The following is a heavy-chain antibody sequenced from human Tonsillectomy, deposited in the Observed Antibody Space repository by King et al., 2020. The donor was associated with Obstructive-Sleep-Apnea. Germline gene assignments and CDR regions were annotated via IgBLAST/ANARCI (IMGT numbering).Heavy chain of an antibody. Sequence: VQLVESGGGLVKPGGSLRLSCAASGFTFSNAWMSWVRQAPGKGLEWVGRIKSKTDGGTTDYAAPVKGRFTISRDDSKNTLYLQMNSLKTKDPAVYYCTTAPPKLLWFGELSDIFDPWGQGTLVTVSS. V-gene: IGHV3-15*01. CDR2: IKSKTDGGTT. J-gene: IGHJ5*02. D-gene: IGHD3-10*01. CDR3: TTAPPKLLWFGELSDIFDP. CDR1: GFTFSNAW.